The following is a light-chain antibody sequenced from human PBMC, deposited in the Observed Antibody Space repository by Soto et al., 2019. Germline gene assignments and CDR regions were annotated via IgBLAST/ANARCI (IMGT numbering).Light chain of an antibody. CDR2: EVS. Sequence: QSVLTQPASVSGSPGQSITISCTGTSSDVGAYNYVSWYQQQSGKAPKLMIHEVSNRPSGVSNRCSVSKSGNTASLTISGLQAEDEADYYCSSYTTSRAYVFGIGTKVTVL. V-gene: IGLV2-14*01. CDR3: SSYTTSRAYV. J-gene: IGLJ1*01. CDR1: SSDVGAYNY.